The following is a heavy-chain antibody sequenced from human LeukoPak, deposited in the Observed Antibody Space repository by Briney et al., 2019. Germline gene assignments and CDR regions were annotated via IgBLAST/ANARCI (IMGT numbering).Heavy chain of an antibody. D-gene: IGHD6-13*01. Sequence: SQTLSLTCTVSGGSISSGSYYWSWIRQPAGKGLEWIGRIYTSGSTNYNPSLKSRVTISVDTSKNQFSLKLSSVTAADTAMYYCARGLAAAAHDYWGQGTLVTVSS. CDR1: GGSISSGSYY. V-gene: IGHV4-61*02. CDR3: ARGLAAAAHDY. CDR2: IYTSGST. J-gene: IGHJ4*02.